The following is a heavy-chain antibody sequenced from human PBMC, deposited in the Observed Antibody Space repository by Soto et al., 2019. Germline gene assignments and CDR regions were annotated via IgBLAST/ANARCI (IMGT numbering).Heavy chain of an antibody. V-gene: IGHV1-45*02. CDR3: ASCSRGSCYSGFDY. CDR1: GSTSTDRY. Sequence: TQLLQSGAEVKETGSSVKVSCKASGSTSTDRYLHWVRQAPGQALEWMGWITPFNGNAKYAQKFQDRVTITRDRSMSTAYMELSSLRSEDTAIYFCASCSRGSCYSGFDYWGQGTLVTVSS. J-gene: IGHJ4*02. D-gene: IGHD2-15*01. CDR2: ITPFNGNA.